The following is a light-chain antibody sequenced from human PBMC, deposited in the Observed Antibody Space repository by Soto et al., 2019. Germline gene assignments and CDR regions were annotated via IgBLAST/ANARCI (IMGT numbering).Light chain of an antibody. CDR1: QTVRNN. V-gene: IGKV3D-15*01. J-gene: IGKJ4*01. CDR2: DAS. CDR3: QKYNNWPLN. Sequence: EFVLTQSPVTLSLSPGEIATLSCSASQTVRNNYLAWYQQKPGQAPRLLIYDASSRATGIPDRFSGGGSGTEFTLTISSLLSEDFAVYSCQKYNNWPLNFGGGTKVDIK.